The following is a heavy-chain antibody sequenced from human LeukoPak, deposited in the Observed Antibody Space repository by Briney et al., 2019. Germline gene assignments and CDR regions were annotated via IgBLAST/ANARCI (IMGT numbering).Heavy chain of an antibody. V-gene: IGHV4-4*07. J-gene: IGHJ4*02. Sequence: SETLSLTCTVSGGSISNYYWSWIRQPAGKGLEWIGRIYTSGSTNYNPSLKSRVTISVDKSKNQFSLKLSSVTAADTAVYYCARAGYSGSYSCFDYWGQGTLVTVSS. CDR3: ARAGYSGSYSCFDY. CDR2: IYTSGST. CDR1: GGSISNYY. D-gene: IGHD1-26*01.